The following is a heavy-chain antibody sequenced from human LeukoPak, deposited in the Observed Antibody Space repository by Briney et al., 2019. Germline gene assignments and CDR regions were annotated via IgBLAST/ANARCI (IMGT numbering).Heavy chain of an antibody. CDR1: GFTFRSYS. D-gene: IGHD3-10*01. J-gene: IGHJ4*02. CDR2: ITSSSTT. Sequence: PGGSLRLSCAASGFTFRSYSMSWVRQAPGKGLEWVSSITSSSTTYHADSVKGRFTISRDNAKNSLFLQMNSLRAEDTAVYYCARDLRFTMVRGPWGWGQGTLVTVSS. CDR3: ARDLRFTMVRGPWG. V-gene: IGHV3-69-1*01.